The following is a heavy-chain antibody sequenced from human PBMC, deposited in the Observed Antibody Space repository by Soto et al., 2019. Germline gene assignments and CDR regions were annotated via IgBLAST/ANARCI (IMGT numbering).Heavy chain of an antibody. J-gene: IGHJ4*02. D-gene: IGHD4-4*01. V-gene: IGHV4-4*07. CDR3: ARDDGGYKYGGRQYHFDL. CDR1: GGSINNYY. CDR2: IYPSGNT. Sequence: SETLSLTCTVSGGSINNYYWSWVRQPAGKGLEWIGRIYPSGNTNYNPSLKSRVIMSVDTSKDQFSLKLNSVTAADAAVYYCARDDGGYKYGGRQYHFDLWGQGTLVTVSS.